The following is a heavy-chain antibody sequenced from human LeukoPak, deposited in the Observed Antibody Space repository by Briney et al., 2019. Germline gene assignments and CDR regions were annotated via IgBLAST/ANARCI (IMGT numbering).Heavy chain of an antibody. CDR2: ISSSSSYI. CDR1: GFTFSSYN. Sequence: GGSLRLSCAASGFTFSSYNMNRVRQAPGKGLEWVSSISSSSSYIYYADSVKGRFTISRDNAKNSLYLQMNSLRAEDTAVYYCAGSWGYYFDYWGQGTLVTVSS. CDR3: AGSWGYYFDY. J-gene: IGHJ4*02. D-gene: IGHD7-27*01. V-gene: IGHV3-21*01.